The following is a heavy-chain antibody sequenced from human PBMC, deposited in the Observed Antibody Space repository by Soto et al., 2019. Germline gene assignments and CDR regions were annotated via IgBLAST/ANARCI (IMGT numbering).Heavy chain of an antibody. V-gene: IGHV1-69*01. Sequence: QVQLVQSGAEVKKPGSSVKVSCKASGGTFSSYAISWVRQTPGQGLEWMGGIIPIFGTANYAQKFQGRVTITADESTSTAYMELSSLRSEDTAEYYCARSGYDGGGFDYWGQGTLVTVSS. CDR1: GGTFSSYA. CDR2: IIPIFGTA. J-gene: IGHJ4*02. CDR3: ARSGYDGGGFDY. D-gene: IGHD5-12*01.